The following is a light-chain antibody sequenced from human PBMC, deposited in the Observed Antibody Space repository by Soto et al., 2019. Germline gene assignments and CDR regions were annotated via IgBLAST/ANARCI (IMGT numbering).Light chain of an antibody. CDR1: QSLYNN. Sequence: EIVLTQSPATLSVSPGERATLSCRASQSLYNNLDWYQQKPGQAPRLLINGASTRSTGIPARFSGSGSGTEFTLIISSLQSEDFAVYYCHQYSDWPPTFGQGTTVEIK. V-gene: IGKV3-15*01. J-gene: IGKJ1*01. CDR3: HQYSDWPPT. CDR2: GAS.